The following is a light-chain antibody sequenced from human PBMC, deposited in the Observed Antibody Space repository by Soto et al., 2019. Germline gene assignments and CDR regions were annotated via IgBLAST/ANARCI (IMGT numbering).Light chain of an antibody. V-gene: IGLV2-14*01. J-gene: IGLJ2*01. CDR2: DVS. CDR1: SSDVGGYNY. Sequence: QSALTQPASVSGSPGQSITISCTGTSSDVGGYNYVSWHQQHPGKAPKLMIYDVSNRPSGVSNRFSGSKSGNTASLTISGLQAEDEADYYCSSYTSSSTSVVFGGGTKVTVL. CDR3: SSYTSSSTSVV.